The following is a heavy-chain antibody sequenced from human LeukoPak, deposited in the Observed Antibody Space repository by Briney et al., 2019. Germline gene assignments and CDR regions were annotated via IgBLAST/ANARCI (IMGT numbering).Heavy chain of an antibody. CDR1: GYIFTNYW. Sequence: GESLKIPCRVSGYIFTNYWISWVRQMPGKGLESMGIIYPADSDTTYSPSFQGQVTISADKSIDTVYLQWSSLKASDTAMYYCARQSRDGSKTRGYYFDYWGQGTLVTVSS. D-gene: IGHD3-10*01. CDR3: ARQSRDGSKTRGYYFDY. J-gene: IGHJ4*02. CDR2: IYPADSDT. V-gene: IGHV5-51*01.